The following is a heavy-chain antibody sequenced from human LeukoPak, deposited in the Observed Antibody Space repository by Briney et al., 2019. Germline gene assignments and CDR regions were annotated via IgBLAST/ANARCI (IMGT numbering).Heavy chain of an antibody. J-gene: IGHJ4*02. CDR3: ASEITMVRGAHYYFDY. CDR2: IIPILGIA. Sequence: ASVKVSCKASGGTFSNYAISWVRQAPGQGLEWMGRIIPILGIANYAQKFQGRVTITADKSTSTAYMELSSLRSEDTAVYYCASEITMVRGAHYYFDYWGQGTLVTVSS. D-gene: IGHD3-10*01. CDR1: GGTFSNYA. V-gene: IGHV1-69*04.